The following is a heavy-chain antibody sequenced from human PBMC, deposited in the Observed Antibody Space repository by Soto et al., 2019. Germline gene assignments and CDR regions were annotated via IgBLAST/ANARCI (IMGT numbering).Heavy chain of an antibody. CDR1: GFTFSSYG. Sequence: QVQLVESGGGVVQPGRSLRLSCAASGFTFSSYGMHGVRQAPGKGLEWVAVISYDGSNKYYADSVKGRFTISRDNSKNTLDLQMNSLRAEDTAVYYCAKDQDSSGYYPCFDYWGQGTLVTVSS. V-gene: IGHV3-30*18. J-gene: IGHJ4*02. D-gene: IGHD3-22*01. CDR2: ISYDGSNK. CDR3: AKDQDSSGYYPCFDY.